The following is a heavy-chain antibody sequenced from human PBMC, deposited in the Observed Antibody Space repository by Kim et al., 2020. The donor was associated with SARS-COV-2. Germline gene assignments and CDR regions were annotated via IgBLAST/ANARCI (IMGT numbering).Heavy chain of an antibody. Sequence: SETLSHTCAVYGGSFSGYYWSWIRQPPGKGLEWIGEINHSGSTNYNPSLKSRVTISVDTSKNQFSLKLSSVTAADTAVYYCARGRGGSGWYYYGMDVWG. D-gene: IGHD6-19*01. CDR2: INHSGST. J-gene: IGHJ6*02. CDR3: ARGRGGSGWYYYGMDV. V-gene: IGHV4-34*01. CDR1: GGSFSGYY.